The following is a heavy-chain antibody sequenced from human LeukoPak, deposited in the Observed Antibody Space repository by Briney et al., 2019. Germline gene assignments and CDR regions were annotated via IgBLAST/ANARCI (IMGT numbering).Heavy chain of an antibody. V-gene: IGHV3-23*01. J-gene: IGHJ4*02. CDR1: GFTFSSHG. CDR3: ARVTYGSGPYGAFDY. CDR2: ISGSGDNT. Sequence: GGSLRLSCAASGFTFSSHGMSWVRQAPGKGLEWVSTISGSGDNTYYADSVKGRFTISRDNSKNTLYLQMNSPRAEDTAVYYCARVTYGSGPYGAFDYWGQGTLVAVSS. D-gene: IGHD3-10*01.